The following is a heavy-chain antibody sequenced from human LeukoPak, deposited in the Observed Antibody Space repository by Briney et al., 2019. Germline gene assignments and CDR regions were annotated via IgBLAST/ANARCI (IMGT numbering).Heavy chain of an antibody. CDR3: ARALPTNYYYYVDV. V-gene: IGHV3-53*01. Sequence: PGGSLRLSCAASGFTVSSNYMSWVRQAPGKGLEWVSVIYSGGSTYYADSVKGRFTISRDNSKNTLYLQMNSLRAEDTAVYYCARALPTNYYYYVDVWGKGTTVTVSS. D-gene: IGHD1-26*01. J-gene: IGHJ6*03. CDR1: GFTVSSNY. CDR2: IYSGGST.